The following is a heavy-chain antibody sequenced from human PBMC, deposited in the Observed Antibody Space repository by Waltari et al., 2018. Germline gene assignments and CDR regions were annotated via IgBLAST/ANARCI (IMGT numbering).Heavy chain of an antibody. D-gene: IGHD6-13*01. Sequence: QVQLQESGPGLVKSSETLSLTCTVSGYSISSGYYWGWIRQPPGKGLEWIGSIYHSGSTYYNPSLKSRVTISVDTSKNQFSLKLSSVTAADTAVYYCARDDYLRYSSSWYFDYWGQGTLVTVSS. CDR1: GYSISSGYY. CDR3: ARDDYLRYSSSWYFDY. V-gene: IGHV4-38-2*02. J-gene: IGHJ4*02. CDR2: IYHSGST.